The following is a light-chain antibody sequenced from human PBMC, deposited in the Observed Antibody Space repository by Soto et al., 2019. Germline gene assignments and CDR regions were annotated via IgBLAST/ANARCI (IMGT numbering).Light chain of an antibody. J-gene: IGLJ2*01. Sequence: QSALTQPASVSGSPGQSITISCTGTSSDIGSNNYVSWYQQHPGKAPKLIILDVSNRPSGISNRFSGSKSGNTASLTISGLQAEDEADYYCSSYTIASVLFGGGTKLTVL. CDR1: SSDIGSNNY. CDR2: DVS. CDR3: SSYTIASVL. V-gene: IGLV2-14*03.